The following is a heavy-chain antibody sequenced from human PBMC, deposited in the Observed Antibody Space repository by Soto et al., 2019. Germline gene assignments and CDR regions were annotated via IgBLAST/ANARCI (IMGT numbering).Heavy chain of an antibody. V-gene: IGHV3-30-3*01. CDR1: GFTFSSYA. J-gene: IGHJ3*02. Sequence: QVQLVESGGGVVQPGRSLRLSCAASGFTFSSYAMHWVRQAPGKGPEWVAVISYDGSSKTYADSVKGQFTISRDNSKNSLFLQMNSLRTEDTAVYYCARRNSDYSSVWSDAFDIWGQGTMVTVSS. CDR3: ARRNSDYSSVWSDAFDI. CDR2: ISYDGSSK. D-gene: IGHD6-19*01.